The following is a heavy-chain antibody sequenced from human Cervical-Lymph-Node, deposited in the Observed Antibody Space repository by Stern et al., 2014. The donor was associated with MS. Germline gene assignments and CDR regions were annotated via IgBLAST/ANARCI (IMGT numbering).Heavy chain of an antibody. CDR2: ISYDGSNK. D-gene: IGHD3-10*01. Sequence: VHLVESGGGVVQPGRSLRLSCAASGFTFSTYGMHWVRQAPGKGLEWVAVISYDGSNKYYADSVKGRFTISKDNSKNTLYLQMNSLRAEDTAVYYCAKGGDFDYWGQGTLVTVSS. CDR1: GFTFSTYG. J-gene: IGHJ4*02. V-gene: IGHV3-30*18. CDR3: AKGGDFDY.